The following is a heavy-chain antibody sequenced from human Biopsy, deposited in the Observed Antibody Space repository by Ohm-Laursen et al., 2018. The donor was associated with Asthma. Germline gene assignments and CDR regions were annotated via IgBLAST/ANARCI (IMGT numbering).Heavy chain of an antibody. J-gene: IGHJ4*02. D-gene: IGHD6-19*01. V-gene: IGHV3-30*03. CDR2: ISYDGSNK. CDR3: SREEPTSGWYQGSILR. Sequence: SLRLSCSASGFTFSSYGMHWVRQAPGKGLEWVACISYDGSNKYYADSVKGRSTISRDNSKNTLYLQMNSLRAEDTAVYYCSREEPTSGWYQGSILRWGQGTLVTVSA. CDR1: GFTFSSYG.